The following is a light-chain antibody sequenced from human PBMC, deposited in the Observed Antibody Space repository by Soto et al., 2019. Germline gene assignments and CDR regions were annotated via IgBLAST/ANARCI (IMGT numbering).Light chain of an antibody. J-gene: IGLJ1*01. CDR1: SSDVGGYNY. V-gene: IGLV2-14*01. CDR2: DVS. CDR3: SSYTSSSTLLYV. Sequence: QSELTQAASGSGSPGQSSTISCTGTSSDVGGYNYVSWYQQHPGKAPKLMIYDVSNRPSGVSNRFSGSKSGNTASLTISGLQAEDEADYYCSSYTSSSTLLYVFGTGTKVTVL.